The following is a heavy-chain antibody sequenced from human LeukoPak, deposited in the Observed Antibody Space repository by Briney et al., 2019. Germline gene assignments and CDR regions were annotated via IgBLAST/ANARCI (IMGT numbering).Heavy chain of an antibody. CDR3: ARVVVRGVIPNWFDP. J-gene: IGHJ5*02. V-gene: IGHV4-39*01. D-gene: IGHD3-10*01. CDR1: GASISSSSYY. CDR2: IYYSGST. Sequence: PSGTLCLTCTVPGASISSSSYYWGWIRQPPGKGLEWIGSIYYSGSTYYNPSLKSRVTISVDTSKNQFSLKLSSVTAADTAVYYCARVVVRGVIPNWFDPWGQGTQVTVSS.